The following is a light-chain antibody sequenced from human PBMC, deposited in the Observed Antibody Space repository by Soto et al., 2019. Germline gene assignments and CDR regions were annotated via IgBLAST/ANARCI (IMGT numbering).Light chain of an antibody. Sequence: AIQMTQSPSPLSASVGDRVTISCRASQGIGNALGWYQQKPGKPPKVLIYGASNLQSGVPPRFSGSGSGTDVTIAISSLKTEDAATYDCLQDINYPWTFGQGTKVDIK. CDR2: GAS. CDR3: LQDINYPWT. V-gene: IGKV1-6*01. J-gene: IGKJ1*01. CDR1: QGIGNA.